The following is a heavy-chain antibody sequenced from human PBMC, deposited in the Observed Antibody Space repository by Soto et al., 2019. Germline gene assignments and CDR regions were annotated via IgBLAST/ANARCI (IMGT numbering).Heavy chain of an antibody. CDR1: GGTFSSYA. CDR3: ARAVWFGELLPSETEYYYYGMDV. V-gene: IGHV1-69*06. CDR2: IIPIFGTA. Sequence: GASVKVSCKASGGTFSSYAISWVRQAPGQGLEWMGGIIPIFGTANYAQKFQGRVTITADKSTSTAYMELSSLRSEDTAVYYCARAVWFGELLPSETEYYYYGMDVWGPGTTVTVSS. J-gene: IGHJ6*02. D-gene: IGHD3-10*01.